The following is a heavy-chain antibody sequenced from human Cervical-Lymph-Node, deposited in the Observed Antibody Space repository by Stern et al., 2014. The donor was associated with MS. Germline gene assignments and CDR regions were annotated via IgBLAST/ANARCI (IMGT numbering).Heavy chain of an antibody. D-gene: IGHD1-26*01. Sequence: QVQLVQSGAEVKKPGASVKVSCKASGYTFANYYMHLVRQAPGRGLEWMGIINPSGDMTTYAQMLQGRVTVTRDTSTSTVYMELSSLKSEDTAIYYCTKDSGSFSIDSWGQGTLVTVSS. CDR3: TKDSGSFSIDS. CDR1: GYTFANYY. V-gene: IGHV1-46*03. J-gene: IGHJ4*02. CDR2: INPSGDMT.